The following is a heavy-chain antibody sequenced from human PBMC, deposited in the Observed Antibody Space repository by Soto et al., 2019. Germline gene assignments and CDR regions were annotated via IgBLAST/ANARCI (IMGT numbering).Heavy chain of an antibody. V-gene: IGHV3-23*01. Sequence: EVQLLESGGGLVQPGGSLRLSCAASGFTFSSSAMTWVRQAPGKGLEWVSAITGSGGGTYYADSVKGRFAISRDNSKNTLYLKMDSLRAGDTPVSYCAKSPGRSGGFCNGGQGPQAPVPS. CDR1: GFTFSSSA. CDR3: AKSPGRSGGFCN. J-gene: IGHJ4*02. CDR2: ITGSGGGT. D-gene: IGHD6-25*01.